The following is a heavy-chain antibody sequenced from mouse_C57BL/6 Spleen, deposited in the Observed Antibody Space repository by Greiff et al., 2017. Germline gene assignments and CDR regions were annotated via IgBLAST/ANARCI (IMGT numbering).Heavy chain of an antibody. Sequence: EVQLQQSGAELVRPGASVKLSCTASGFNIKDDYMHWVKQRPEQGLEWIGWIDPENGDTEYASKFQGKATITADTSSNTAYLQLSSLTSDDTAVYYCTTNYGSSYDYWGQGTTLTVSS. CDR1: GFNIKDDY. D-gene: IGHD1-1*01. CDR3: TTNYGSSYDY. J-gene: IGHJ2*01. CDR2: IDPENGDT. V-gene: IGHV14-4*01.